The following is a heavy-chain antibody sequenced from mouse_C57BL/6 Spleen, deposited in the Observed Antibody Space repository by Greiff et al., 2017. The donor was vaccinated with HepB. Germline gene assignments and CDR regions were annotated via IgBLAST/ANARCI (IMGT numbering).Heavy chain of an antibody. CDR1: GYTFTSYW. V-gene: IGHV1-64*01. CDR3: ARAEYYDDGGFAY. CDR2: IHPNSGST. J-gene: IGHJ3*01. D-gene: IGHD2-4*01. Sequence: VQLHQSGAELVKPGASVKLSCPASGYTFTSYWMHWVTQRPGQGLEWIGMIHPNSGSTNYNEKFKSKATLTVDKSSSTAYMQLSSLTSEDSAVDDCARAEYYDDGGFAYWGQGTLVTVAA.